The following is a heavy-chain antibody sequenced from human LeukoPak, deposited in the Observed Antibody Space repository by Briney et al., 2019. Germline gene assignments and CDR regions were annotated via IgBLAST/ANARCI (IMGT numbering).Heavy chain of an antibody. J-gene: IGHJ5*02. CDR2: ISGSGDNT. D-gene: IGHD3-22*01. CDR3: ARDLGQYYDTSDNWFDP. CDR1: GFTFSSYA. V-gene: IGHV3-23*01. Sequence: GGSLRLSCAASGFTFSSYAMHWVRQAPGKGLEWISSISGSGDNTYYADSVKGRFTISRDNSKNTLYLQMNSLRAEDTAVYYCARDLGQYYDTSDNWFDPWGQGTLVTVSS.